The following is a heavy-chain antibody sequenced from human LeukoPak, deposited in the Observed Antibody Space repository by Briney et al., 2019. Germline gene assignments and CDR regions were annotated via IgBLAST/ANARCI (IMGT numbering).Heavy chain of an antibody. D-gene: IGHD3-22*01. CDR1: GFTFSSYS. V-gene: IGHV3-48*04. J-gene: IGHJ4*02. CDR2: ISSSSSTI. CDR3: AVGLSGYYPYFVY. Sequence: GGSLRLSCAASGFTFSSYSMNWVRQAPGKGLEWVSYISSSSSTIYYADSVKGRFTISRDNAKNSLYLQMDSLRAEDTAVYYCAVGLSGYYPYFVYWGQGTLVTVSS.